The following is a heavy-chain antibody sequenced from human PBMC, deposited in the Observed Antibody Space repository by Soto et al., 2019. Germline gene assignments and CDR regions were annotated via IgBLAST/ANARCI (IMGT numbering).Heavy chain of an antibody. CDR2: IYYNGKT. V-gene: IGHV4-59*01. CDR3: ARDRGRTAAVDD. Sequence: QVQLRESGPGLVRPSETLSLTCTVSGGSISGYYWSWIRQPPGKGLEWIGYIYYNGKTNYNPSLKSRVTILVDTSKNQFSLKLSSVTAADTAVYYCARDRGRTAAVDDGGRGNLVTVSS. CDR1: GGSISGYY. D-gene: IGHD3-16*01. J-gene: IGHJ4*02.